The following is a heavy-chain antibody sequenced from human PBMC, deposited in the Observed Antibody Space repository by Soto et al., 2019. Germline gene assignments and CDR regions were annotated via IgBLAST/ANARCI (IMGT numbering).Heavy chain of an antibody. D-gene: IGHD4-17*01. CDR2: IYYSGSA. V-gene: IGHV4-30-4*01. CDR3: ARAYMTTVTKIDY. J-gene: IGHJ4*02. Sequence: SSETLSLTCTVSGGSISSGNYYWSWIRQPPGEGLEWIGYIYYSGSAYYNPSLKSRVTISVDTSKNQFSLKLSSVTAADTAVYYCARAYMTTVTKIDYWGQGTLVTVPQ. CDR1: GGSISSGNYY.